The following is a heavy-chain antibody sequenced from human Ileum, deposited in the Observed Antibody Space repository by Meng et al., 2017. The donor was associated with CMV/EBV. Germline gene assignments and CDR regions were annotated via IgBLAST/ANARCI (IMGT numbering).Heavy chain of an antibody. CDR2: VSTYNGNT. CDR1: GYTFTNYG. V-gene: IGHV1-18*01. Sequence: HVQLVQSGSALQKPGASVKVSCKASGYTFTNYGISWVRQAPGQGLEWMGWVSTYNGNTHYEQKLQGRVTMTTDRSTRTAYMELRSLRSDDTAVYYCARAGGNSLFDYWGRGTLVTVSS. D-gene: IGHD4-23*01. CDR3: ARAGGNSLFDY. J-gene: IGHJ4*02.